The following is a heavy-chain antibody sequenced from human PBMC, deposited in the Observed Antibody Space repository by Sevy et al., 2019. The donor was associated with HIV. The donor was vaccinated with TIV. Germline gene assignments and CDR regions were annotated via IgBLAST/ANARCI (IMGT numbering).Heavy chain of an antibody. CDR3: ARGPRRGDYVYFDY. V-gene: IGHV3-7*01. J-gene: IGHJ4*02. CDR2: IKQDGSEK. D-gene: IGHD4-17*01. CDR1: GFTVSRYW. Sequence: GGSLRLSCAASGFTVSRYWMSWVRQAPGKGLEWVANIKQDGSEKYYVDSVKGRFTISRDNAKNSLYLQMNSLRAEDTAVYYCARGPRRGDYVYFDYWGQGTLVTVSS.